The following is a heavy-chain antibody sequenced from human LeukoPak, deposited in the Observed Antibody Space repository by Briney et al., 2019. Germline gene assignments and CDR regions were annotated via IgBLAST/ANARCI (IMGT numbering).Heavy chain of an antibody. CDR2: IYYSGST. V-gene: IGHV4-39*01. Sequence: SETLSLTCTVSGGSISSSSYYWGWIRQPPGKGLEWNGSIYYSGSTYYNPSLTSRVTISVDTSKNQFSLKLSSVTAADTAVYYWARQEYDYVWEEDYWSQGTLVTVSS. J-gene: IGHJ4*02. D-gene: IGHD3-16*01. CDR3: ARQEYDYVWEEDY. CDR1: GGSISSSSYY.